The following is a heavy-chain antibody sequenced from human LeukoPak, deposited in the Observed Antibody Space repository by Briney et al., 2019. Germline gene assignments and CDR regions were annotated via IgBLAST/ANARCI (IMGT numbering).Heavy chain of an antibody. Sequence: PSETLSLTCTVSGGSISSSSYYWGWIRQPPGKGLEWIGSIYHSGSTYYNPSLKSRVTISVDTSKNQFSLKLSSVTAADTAVYYCAGGATGTKTRRGKADWFDPWGQGTLVTVSS. V-gene: IGHV4-39*07. CDR1: GGSISSSSYY. D-gene: IGHD1-1*01. J-gene: IGHJ5*02. CDR2: IYHSGST. CDR3: AGGATGTKTRRGKADWFDP.